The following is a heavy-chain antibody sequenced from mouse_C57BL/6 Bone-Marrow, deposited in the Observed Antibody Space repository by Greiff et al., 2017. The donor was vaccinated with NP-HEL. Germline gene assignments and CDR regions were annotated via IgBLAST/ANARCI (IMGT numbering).Heavy chain of an antibody. Sequence: VQLQQSGGDLVKPGGSLKLSCAASGFTFSSYGMSWVRQTPDKRLEWVATISSGGSYTYYPDSVKGRSTISRDNAKNTLYLQMSSLKSEDKAMEYCARHYSKDAMDYWGKGTSVTVSS. D-gene: IGHD2-5*01. CDR3: ARHYSKDAMDY. J-gene: IGHJ4*01. CDR2: ISSGGSYT. CDR1: GFTFSSYG. V-gene: IGHV5-6*01.